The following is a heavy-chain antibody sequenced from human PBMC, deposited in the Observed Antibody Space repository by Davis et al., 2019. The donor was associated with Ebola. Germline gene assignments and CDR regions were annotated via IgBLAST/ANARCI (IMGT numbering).Heavy chain of an antibody. D-gene: IGHD2/OR15-2a*01. J-gene: IGHJ4*03. Sequence: GESLKISCKDSGYSFTTYWIAWVRQTPAKGLEWMGIIYTGDSDTRYSPSFEGQVTISVDRSISTAFLQWSSLKASDTAMYYCAKQASLYGSIDYWGQGTTVTVSS. CDR1: GYSFTTYW. CDR3: AKQASLYGSIDY. V-gene: IGHV5-51*01. CDR2: IYTGDSDT.